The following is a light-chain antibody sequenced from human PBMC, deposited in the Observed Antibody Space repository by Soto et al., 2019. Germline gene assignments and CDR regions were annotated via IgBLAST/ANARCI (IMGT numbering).Light chain of an antibody. CDR3: SSYTSSSSYV. J-gene: IGLJ1*01. V-gene: IGLV2-14*03. CDR1: SSDVGGYKY. Sequence: QSVLTQPASVSGSPGQSITISCTETSSDVGGYKYVSWYQQHPGKAPKLMIYDVSNRPSGVSNRFSGSKSGNTASLTISGLQSEDEADYYCSSYTSSSSYVFGSGTKVTVL. CDR2: DVS.